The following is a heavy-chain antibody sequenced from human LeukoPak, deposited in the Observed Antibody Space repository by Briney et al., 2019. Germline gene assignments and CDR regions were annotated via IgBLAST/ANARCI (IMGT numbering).Heavy chain of an antibody. J-gene: IGHJ4*02. CDR3: ARKFVGSRGYYFDY. CDR2: ISPYNGNT. V-gene: IGHV1-18*01. Sequence: ASVKVSCKTSGYTFTHYVISWVRQAPGQGLEWMGRISPYNGNTKYAQKFRGRVSMTRKTSISTAYMELSSLKSEDTAIYYCARKFVGSRGYYFDYWGQGALVTVSS. CDR1: GYTFTHYV. D-gene: IGHD3-10*01.